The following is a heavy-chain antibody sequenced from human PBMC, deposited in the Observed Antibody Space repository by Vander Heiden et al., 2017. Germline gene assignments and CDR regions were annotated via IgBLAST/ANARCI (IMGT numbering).Heavy chain of an antibody. D-gene: IGHD3-9*01. CDR2: ISWNSGSI. J-gene: IGHJ4*02. CDR3: AKDTHDILTGYLVP. Sequence: EVQLVESGGGLVQPGRSLRLSCAASGFTFDDYAMHWVRQAPGKGLEWVSGISWNSGSIGYADSVKGRFTISRDNAKNSLYLQMNSLRAEDTALYYCAKDTHDILTGYLVPWGQGTLVTVSS. CDR1: GFTFDDYA. V-gene: IGHV3-9*01.